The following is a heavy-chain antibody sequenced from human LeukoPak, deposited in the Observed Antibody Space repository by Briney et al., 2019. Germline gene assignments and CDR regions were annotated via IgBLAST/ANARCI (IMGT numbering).Heavy chain of an antibody. Sequence: SETLSLTCTVSGGSISSYFWSWVRQPLGKGLEWIGYIYYSGSTNYNPSLKSRVTMSVDTSKNQFSLKLSSVTAADTAVYYCARLGLARDYYDSSGPFGYWGQGTLVTVSS. J-gene: IGHJ4*02. D-gene: IGHD3-22*01. CDR2: IYYSGST. V-gene: IGHV4-59*01. CDR3: ARLGLARDYYDSSGPFGY. CDR1: GGSISSYF.